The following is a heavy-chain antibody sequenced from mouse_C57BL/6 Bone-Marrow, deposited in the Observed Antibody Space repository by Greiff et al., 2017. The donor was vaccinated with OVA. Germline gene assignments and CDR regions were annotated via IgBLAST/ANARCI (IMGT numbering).Heavy chain of an antibody. D-gene: IGHD1-1*01. V-gene: IGHV1-85*01. CDR1: GYTFTSYD. CDR3: ARGPIYYYGSSYAMDY. Sequence: VQLQQSGPELVKPGASVKLSCKASGYTFTSYDINWVKQRPGQGLEWIGWIYPRDGSTKYNEKFKGKATLTVDTSSSTAYMELHSLTSEDSAVYFCARGPIYYYGSSYAMDYWGQGTSVTVSS. CDR2: IYPRDGST. J-gene: IGHJ4*01.